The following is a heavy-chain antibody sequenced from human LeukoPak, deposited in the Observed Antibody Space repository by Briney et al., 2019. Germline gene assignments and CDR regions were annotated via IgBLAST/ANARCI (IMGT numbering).Heavy chain of an antibody. CDR1: GYNFNTYW. CDR2: IYPGDSDT. D-gene: IGHD3-3*01. Sequence: GESLQISCKGSGYNFNTYWIGWGRQMPGKGLEWMGIIYPGDSDTRYSPSFQGQVTISADKSISTVYLRWSSLKASDTAMYYCARRTGVSGPIDYWGPGTLVTVSS. V-gene: IGHV5-51*01. CDR3: ARRTGVSGPIDY. J-gene: IGHJ4*02.